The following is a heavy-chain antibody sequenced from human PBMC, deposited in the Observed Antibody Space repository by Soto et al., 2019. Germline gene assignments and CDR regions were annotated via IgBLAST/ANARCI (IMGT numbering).Heavy chain of an antibody. J-gene: IGHJ4*02. Sequence: QVLLQESGPGLINASGTLSLTCGVSGGSISTNNWWSWVRQTPGQGLEWIAEVYHTGSTNYNPSLKSRLTISVDKPKNQFSLRLTSVTAADSAVYYCARAKLCNTLSCPHSFDTWGQGTLVSVSS. CDR3: ARAKLCNTLSCPHSFDT. CDR2: VYHTGST. D-gene: IGHD2-15*01. V-gene: IGHV4-4*02. CDR1: GGSISTNNW.